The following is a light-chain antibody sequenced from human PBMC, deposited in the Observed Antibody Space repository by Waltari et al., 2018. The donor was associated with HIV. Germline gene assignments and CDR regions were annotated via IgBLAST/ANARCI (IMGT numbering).Light chain of an antibody. CDR3: CSYAGITTWV. J-gene: IGLJ3*02. Sequence: VSGSPGQSITISCTGTSNDLGRYDLVSWYQHQPGRAPKLIIYDVTKWPSGVSHRFSGSKSGATASLTISGLQAEDEADYYCCSYAGITTWVFGGGTKVTVL. CDR2: DVT. V-gene: IGLV2-23*02. CDR1: SNDLGRYDL.